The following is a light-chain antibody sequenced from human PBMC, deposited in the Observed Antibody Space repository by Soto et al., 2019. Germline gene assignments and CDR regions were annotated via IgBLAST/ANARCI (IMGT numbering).Light chain of an antibody. Sequence: DIVMTQFPDSLTVPLGERATINCKSSQSVLYSSNNKSYLAWYQHKPGQPPKVLIYWASTRKSGVPDRFSGSGAGTDFTLTTGSLQAVDVGVYYCQQYYTSAYTFGHGTKLEIK. CDR1: QSVLYSSNNKSY. V-gene: IGKV4-1*01. CDR2: WAS. J-gene: IGKJ2*01. CDR3: QQYYTSAYT.